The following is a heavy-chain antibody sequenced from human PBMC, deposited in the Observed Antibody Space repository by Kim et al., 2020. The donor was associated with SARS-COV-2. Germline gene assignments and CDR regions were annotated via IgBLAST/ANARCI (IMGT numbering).Heavy chain of an antibody. D-gene: IGHD5-18*01. CDR2: ISGSGGST. Sequence: GGSPRLSCVVSGFTISRYAMSWVRQAPGKGLEWVSVISGSGGSTYYADSVKGRFTISRDNSKNMLYLQMSSLRAEDTAVYYCATGDRGYSYGHDYWGQGTLLTVSP. CDR3: ATGDRGYSYGHDY. V-gene: IGHV3-23*01. J-gene: IGHJ4*02. CDR1: GFTISRYA.